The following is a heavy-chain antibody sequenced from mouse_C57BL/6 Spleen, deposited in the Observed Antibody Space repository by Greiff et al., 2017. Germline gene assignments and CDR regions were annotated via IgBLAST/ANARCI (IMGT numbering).Heavy chain of an antibody. CDR1: GYTFTSYW. Sequence: VKLMESGAELVKPGASVKMSCKASGYTFTSYWITWVKQRPGQGLKWIGDIYPGSGSTNYNEKFKSKATLTVDTSSSTAYMQLSSLTSEDSAVYYCARGRATVVATDYFDYWGQGTTLTVSS. CDR3: ARGRATVVATDYFDY. D-gene: IGHD1-1*01. V-gene: IGHV1-55*01. CDR2: IYPGSGST. J-gene: IGHJ2*01.